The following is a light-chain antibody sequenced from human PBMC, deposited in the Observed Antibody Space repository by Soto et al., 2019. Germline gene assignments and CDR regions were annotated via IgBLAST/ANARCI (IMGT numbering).Light chain of an antibody. CDR2: AAS. CDR3: QQSYKMPS. CDR1: QGISSY. Sequence: AIRMTQSPSSLSASTGDRVTITCRASQGISSYLAWYQQKPGKAPKLLIYAASNLQIGVPSRFSGSGSGTEFTLTISSLEPEDFGTYYCQQSYKMPSFGQGTRLE. J-gene: IGKJ5*01. V-gene: IGKV1-8*01.